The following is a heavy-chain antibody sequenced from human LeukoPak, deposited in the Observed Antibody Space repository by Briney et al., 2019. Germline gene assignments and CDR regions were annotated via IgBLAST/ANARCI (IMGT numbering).Heavy chain of an antibody. CDR2: ISPDGSNT. CDR1: GFIFSNYW. Sequence: TGGSLRLSCAASGFIFSNYWMHWVRQAPGKGLVWVSRISPDGSNTTYADSVKGRFTISRDNSKNTLYLQMNSLRAEDTVVYYCAKSDGAFDIWGQGTMVTVSS. V-gene: IGHV3-74*01. J-gene: IGHJ3*02. CDR3: AKSDGAFDI.